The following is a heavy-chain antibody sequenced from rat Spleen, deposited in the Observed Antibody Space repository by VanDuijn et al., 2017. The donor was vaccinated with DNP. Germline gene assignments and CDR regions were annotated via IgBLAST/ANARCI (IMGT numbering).Heavy chain of an antibody. CDR2: IIYDGSRT. V-gene: IGHV5S10*01. CDR1: GFIFSDYK. CDR3: TSLLLKWSFDY. J-gene: IGHJ2*01. Sequence: EVQLVESGGGLVQSGRSLKLSCAASGFIFSDYKMAWVRQVPKKGLEWVATIIYDGSRTYYRDFVKGRFTISRDNAKSTLYLQMDSLRSEDTATYYCTSLLLKWSFDYWGQGVMVTVSS. D-gene: IGHD1-1*01.